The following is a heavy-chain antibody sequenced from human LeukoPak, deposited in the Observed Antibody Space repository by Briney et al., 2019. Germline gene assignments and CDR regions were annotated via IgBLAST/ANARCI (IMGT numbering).Heavy chain of an antibody. V-gene: IGHV4-30-2*01. J-gene: IGHJ3*02. CDR3: ARGRIGIAAAAAFDI. D-gene: IGHD6-13*01. CDR2: IYHSGST. CDR1: GGSISSGGYS. Sequence: SETLSLTCAVSGGSISSGGYSWRWLRQPPGKGLEWIEYIYHSGSTYYNPSLKSRVTISVDRSKNHFSLKLSSVTAADTAVYYCARGRIGIAAAAAFDIWGQGTMVTVSS.